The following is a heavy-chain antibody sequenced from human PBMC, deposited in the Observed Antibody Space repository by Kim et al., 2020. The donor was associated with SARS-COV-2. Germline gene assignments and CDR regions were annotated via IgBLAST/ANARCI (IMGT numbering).Heavy chain of an antibody. Sequence: GGSLRLSCAASGFTFSMCAMNWVRQTPGKGLEWVSYISNSGSTIYYADSVKGRFTISRDNAKNSLFLQMNSLRDEDTAVYYCARGGVHYDSGISADYWGQGTLVTVSA. CDR3: ARGGVHYDSGISADY. CDR1: GFTFSMCA. D-gene: IGHD3-10*01. J-gene: IGHJ4*02. CDR2: ISNSGSTI. V-gene: IGHV3-48*02.